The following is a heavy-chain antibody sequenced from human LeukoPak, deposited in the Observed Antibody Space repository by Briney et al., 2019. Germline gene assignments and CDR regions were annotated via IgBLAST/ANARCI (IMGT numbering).Heavy chain of an antibody. CDR3: ARALRLNGSGSYYRYNWFDP. V-gene: IGHV4-30-2*01. J-gene: IGHJ5*02. CDR2: INHSGST. CDR1: GGSISSGGYY. D-gene: IGHD3-10*01. Sequence: SQTLSLTCTVSGGSISSGGYYWSWIRQPPGKGLEWIGEINHSGSTNYNPSLKSRVTISVDTSRNQFSLKLSSVTAADTAVYYCARALRLNGSGSYYRYNWFDPWGQGTLVTVSS.